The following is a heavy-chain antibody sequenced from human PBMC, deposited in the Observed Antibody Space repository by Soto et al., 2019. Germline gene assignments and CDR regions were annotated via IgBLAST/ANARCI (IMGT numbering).Heavy chain of an antibody. CDR3: TTDRRITIFGVVTVDY. J-gene: IGHJ4*02. CDR2: IKSKTDGGTT. D-gene: IGHD3-3*01. Sequence: PGGSLRLSCAASGFTFSNAWMSWVRPAPGKGLEWVGRIKSKTDGGTTDYAAPVKGRFTISRDDSKNTLYLQMNSLKTEDTAVYYCTTDRRITIFGVVTVDYWGQGTLVTVSS. CDR1: GFTFSNAW. V-gene: IGHV3-15*01.